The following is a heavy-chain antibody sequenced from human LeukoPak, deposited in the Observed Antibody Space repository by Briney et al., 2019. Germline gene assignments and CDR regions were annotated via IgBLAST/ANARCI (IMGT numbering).Heavy chain of an antibody. CDR3: ARSPHILTGENFDY. J-gene: IGHJ4*02. Sequence: VASVKVSCKASGYTFTGYYIHWVRQAPGQGLEWMGWINPNSGGTNYAQKFQGRVTMTRDTSITTAYMEMSRLRSDDTALYYCARSPHILTGENFDYWGQGTLVTVSS. CDR2: INPNSGGT. V-gene: IGHV1-2*02. D-gene: IGHD3-9*01. CDR1: GYTFTGYY.